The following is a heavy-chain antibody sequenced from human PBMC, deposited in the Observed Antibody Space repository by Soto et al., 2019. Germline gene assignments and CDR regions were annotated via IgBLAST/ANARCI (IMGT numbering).Heavy chain of an antibody. V-gene: IGHV3-30*03. Sequence: PGGSLRLSCAASGVTFSSFGMHWVRQAPGKGLEWVAVISYDGRKEYYADSVKGRLTISRDTSKNTLYLQMDSLRVEDTVVYFCVRPKGADNGYDFMFDYWGQGAQVTVSS. CDR2: ISYDGRKE. D-gene: IGHD5-12*01. CDR1: GVTFSSFG. CDR3: VRPKGADNGYDFMFDY. J-gene: IGHJ4*02.